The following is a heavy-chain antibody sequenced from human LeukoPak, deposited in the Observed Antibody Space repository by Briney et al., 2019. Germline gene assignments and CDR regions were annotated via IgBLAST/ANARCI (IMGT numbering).Heavy chain of an antibody. CDR1: GVSITTHY. CDR2: MTDSETT. Sequence: SETLSLTCTVSGVSITTHYWSWLRQPPGKELEWIAYMTDSETTKNNPSLKSRIILSADTSKNQLSLSLSSVTEADTAVYFCATIKSGYPFGYFDFWGQGILVTVSS. J-gene: IGHJ4*02. V-gene: IGHV4-59*11. D-gene: IGHD5-18*01. CDR3: ATIKSGYPFGYFDF.